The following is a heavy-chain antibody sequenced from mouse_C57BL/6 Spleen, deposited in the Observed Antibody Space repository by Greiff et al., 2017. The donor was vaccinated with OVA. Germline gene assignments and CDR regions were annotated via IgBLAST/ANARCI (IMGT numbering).Heavy chain of an antibody. V-gene: IGHV1-64*01. J-gene: IGHJ4*01. CDR1: GYTFTSYW. D-gene: IGHD1-1*01. CDR2: IRPNSGSP. CDR3: ARSPYYCGSSYAMDY. Sequence: QVQLQQPGAELVKPGASVKFSCKASGYTFTSYWMHWVNQRPGQGLEWIGMIRPNSGSPYSNEKFKSKATLTVDKSSSTAYKQLSSLTAEDSEVYYCARSPYYCGSSYAMDYWGQGTSVTVSS.